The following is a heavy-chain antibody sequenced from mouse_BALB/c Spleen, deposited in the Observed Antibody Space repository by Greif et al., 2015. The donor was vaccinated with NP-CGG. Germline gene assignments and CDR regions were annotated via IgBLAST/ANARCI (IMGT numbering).Heavy chain of an antibody. CDR3: ARRTGTEAMDY. CDR1: GYTFTDYY. V-gene: IGHV1-84*02. CDR2: IYPGSGNT. D-gene: IGHD4-1*01. Sequence: VQGVEPGPELVKPGASVKISCKASGYTFTDYYINWVNQKPGQGLEWIGWIYPGSGNTKYNEKFKGKATLTVDTSSSTAYMQFSSLTSEDTAVYFCARRTGTEAMDYWGQGTSVTVSS. J-gene: IGHJ4*01.